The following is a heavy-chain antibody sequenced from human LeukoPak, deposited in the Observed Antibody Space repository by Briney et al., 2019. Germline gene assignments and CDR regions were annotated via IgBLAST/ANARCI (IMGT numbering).Heavy chain of an antibody. CDR2: IYYSGST. V-gene: IGHV4-59*08. CDR1: GGSISHYS. Sequence: SETLSLTCTVSGGSISHYSWSWIRQPPGKALEWIGYIYYSGSTNYNPSLKSRVTISVDPSKNQFSLKLNSVTAADTAVYYCAKTVAVYWYCDLWGRDTRHTVFS. CDR3: AKTVAVYWYCDL. J-gene: IGHJ2*01. D-gene: IGHD6-19*01.